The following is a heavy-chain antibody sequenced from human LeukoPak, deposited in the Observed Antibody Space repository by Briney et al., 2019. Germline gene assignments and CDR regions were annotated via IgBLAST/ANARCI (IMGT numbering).Heavy chain of an antibody. Sequence: GASVKVSCKASGYTFTSYYMHWVRQAPGQGLEWMGIINPSGGSTSYAQKFQGRVTMTRDTSTSTVYMELSSLRSEDAAVYYCARSLSIVVVTEHAFDIWGQGTMVTVSS. CDR1: GYTFTSYY. CDR2: INPSGGST. V-gene: IGHV1-46*01. CDR3: ARSLSIVVVTEHAFDI. J-gene: IGHJ3*02. D-gene: IGHD2-21*02.